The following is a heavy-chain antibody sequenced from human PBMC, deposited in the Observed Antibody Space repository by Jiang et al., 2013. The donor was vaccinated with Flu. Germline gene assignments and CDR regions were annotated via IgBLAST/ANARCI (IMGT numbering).Heavy chain of an antibody. J-gene: IGHJ5*02. D-gene: IGHD6-19*01. Sequence: SGGGLVQPGRSLRLSCAASGFTFDDYAMHWVRQAPGKGLEWVSGISWNSGSIGYADSVKGRFTISRDNAKNSLYLQMNSLRAEDTALYYCAKDSSGWTGAGWFDPWGQGTLVTVSS. CDR2: ISWNSGSI. CDR1: GFTFDDYA. V-gene: IGHV3-9*01. CDR3: AKDSSGWTGAGWFDP.